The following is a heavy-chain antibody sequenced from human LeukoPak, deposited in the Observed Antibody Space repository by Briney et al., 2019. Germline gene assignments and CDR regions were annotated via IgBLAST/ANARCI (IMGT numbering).Heavy chain of an antibody. CDR2: IYTSGST. CDR1: GGSISSGSYY. D-gene: IGHD3-16*01. Sequence: TSETLSLTCTVSGGSISSGSYYWSWIRQPAGKGLEWIGRIYTSGSTNYNPSLKSRVTISVDTSKNQFSLKLSFVTAADTAVYYCARGLGGSRFDYWGQGTLVTVSS. J-gene: IGHJ4*02. V-gene: IGHV4-61*02. CDR3: ARGLGGSRFDY.